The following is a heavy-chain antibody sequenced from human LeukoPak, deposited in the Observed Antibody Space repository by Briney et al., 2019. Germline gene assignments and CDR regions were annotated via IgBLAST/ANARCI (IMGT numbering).Heavy chain of an antibody. CDR1: GFTFDDYA. CDR3: ARDSPGPRTCDY. J-gene: IGHJ4*02. V-gene: IGHV3-9*01. CDR2: ISWNSGSI. D-gene: IGHD1-14*01. Sequence: QSGGSLRLSCAASGFTFDDYAMHWVRQAPGKGLEWVSGISWNSGSIGYADSVKGRFTISRDNAKNSLYLQMNSLRAEDTAVYYCARDSPGPRTCDYWGQGTLVTVSS.